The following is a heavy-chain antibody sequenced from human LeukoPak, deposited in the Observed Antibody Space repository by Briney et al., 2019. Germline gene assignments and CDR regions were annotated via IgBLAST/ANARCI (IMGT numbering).Heavy chain of an antibody. D-gene: IGHD1-26*01. V-gene: IGHV4-34*01. Sequence: SETLSLTCAVYGGSFSGYYWSWIRQPPGKGLEWIGEINHSGSTNYNPSLKSRVTISVDTSKNQFSLKLSSVTAADTAVYYCARAKIVGVRDSRAFDIWGQGTMVTVSS. CDR3: ARAKIVGVRDSRAFDI. J-gene: IGHJ3*02. CDR2: INHSGST. CDR1: GGSFSGYY.